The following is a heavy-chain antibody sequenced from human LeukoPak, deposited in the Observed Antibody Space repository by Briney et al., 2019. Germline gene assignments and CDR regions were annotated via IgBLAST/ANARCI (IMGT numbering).Heavy chain of an antibody. CDR2: IWYDGSNK. CDR3: ARDSYGMDV. V-gene: IGHV3-33*01. J-gene: IGHJ6*02. CDR1: GFTFSSYG. Sequence: GRSLRLSCAASGFTFSSYGMHWVRQAPGKGLEWVAVIWYDGSNKYYANSVKGRFTISRDNSKNTLYLQMNSLRAEDTAVYYCARDSYGMDVWGQGTTVTVSS.